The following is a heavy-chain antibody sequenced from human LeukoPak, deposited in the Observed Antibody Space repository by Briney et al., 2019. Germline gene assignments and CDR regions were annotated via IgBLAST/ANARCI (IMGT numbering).Heavy chain of an antibody. J-gene: IGHJ6*02. D-gene: IGHD3-3*01. CDR1: GFTFSTYA. V-gene: IGHV3-23*01. Sequence: GGSLRLSCAASGFTFSTYAMSWVRQAPGKGLEWVSGISGSGLSTSYADSVKGRFTISRDNSKNTLYLQMNSLGAEDTALYYCARASRSTYYAAYDMDVWGQGTTVTVSS. CDR3: ARASRSTYYAAYDMDV. CDR2: ISGSGLST.